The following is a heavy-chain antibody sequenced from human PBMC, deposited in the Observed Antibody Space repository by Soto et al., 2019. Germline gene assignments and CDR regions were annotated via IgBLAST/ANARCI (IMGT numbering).Heavy chain of an antibody. V-gene: IGHV1-18*01. CDR3: ARDRGGLGNFDY. J-gene: IGHJ4*02. CDR1: GYTFTSYG. Sequence: QVQLVQSGAEVKKPGASVKVSCKASGYTFTSYGISWVRQAPGQGLEWMGWISGHNGITNYAQKFQGRGTMTTDTSTSTADMELRSLRSDETAVYYCARDRGGLGNFDYWGQGTLVTVSS. CDR2: ISGHNGIT. D-gene: IGHD3-10*01.